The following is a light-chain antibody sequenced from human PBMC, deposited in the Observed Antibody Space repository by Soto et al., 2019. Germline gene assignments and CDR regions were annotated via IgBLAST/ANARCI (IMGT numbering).Light chain of an antibody. V-gene: IGKV3-20*01. Sequence: EIVMTQSPATLSVSPGERATLFCRAIQSVNSNLAWYQQKPGQAPRLLIYGASSRATGIPDRFSGSGSGTDFTLTISRLEPEDFAVYYCQQYGSSPPEWTFGQGTKVDI. CDR2: GAS. CDR3: QQYGSSPPEWT. J-gene: IGKJ1*01. CDR1: QSVNSN.